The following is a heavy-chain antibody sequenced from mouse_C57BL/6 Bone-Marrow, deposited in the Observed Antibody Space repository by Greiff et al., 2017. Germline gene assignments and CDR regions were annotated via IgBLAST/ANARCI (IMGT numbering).Heavy chain of an antibody. CDR2: ISDGGSYT. J-gene: IGHJ3*01. CDR1: GFTFSSYA. V-gene: IGHV5-4*01. Sequence: EVHLVESGGGLVKPGGSLKLSCAASGFTFSSYAMSWVRQTPEKRLEWVATISDGGSYTYYPDNVKGRFTISRDNAKNNLYLQMSHLKSEDTAMYYCARDLSTIPRGFAYWGQGTLVTVSA. CDR3: ARDLSTIPRGFAY. D-gene: IGHD2-1*01.